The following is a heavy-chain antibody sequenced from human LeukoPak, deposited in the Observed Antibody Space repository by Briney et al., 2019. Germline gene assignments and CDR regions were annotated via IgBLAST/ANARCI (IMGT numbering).Heavy chain of an antibody. V-gene: IGHV4-4*07. CDR1: GASIGNYY. CDR2: THTSGSA. Sequence: SETLSLTCTVSGASIGNYYWSWIRQPAGKGLEWIGRTHTSGSANYNPSLKCRVTMSVDTSKNQFSLKLTSVTAADTAVYYCARGRWKTGMDSPYYFDFWGQGTLVTVSS. CDR3: ARGRWKTGMDSPYYFDF. D-gene: IGHD2-2*03. J-gene: IGHJ4*02.